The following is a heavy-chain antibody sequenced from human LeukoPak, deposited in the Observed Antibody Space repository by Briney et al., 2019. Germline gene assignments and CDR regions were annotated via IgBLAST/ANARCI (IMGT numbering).Heavy chain of an antibody. J-gene: IGHJ3*02. V-gene: IGHV1-18*01. CDR2: ISVYNGDT. D-gene: IGHD2-15*01. Sequence: ASVKVSCKASGYTFTSYGISWVRQAPGQGLEWMGWISVYNGDTNYAQKLQGRVTMTTDTSTSTAYMELRSLRSDDTAVYYCASPYCSGGTCYAHDAFDIWGQGTMVTVSS. CDR3: ASPYCSGGTCYAHDAFDI. CDR1: GYTFTSYG.